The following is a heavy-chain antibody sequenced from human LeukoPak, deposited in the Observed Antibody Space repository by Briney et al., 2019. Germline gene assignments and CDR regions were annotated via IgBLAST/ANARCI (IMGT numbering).Heavy chain of an antibody. CDR3: ARGDPTVTTKQNFDY. J-gene: IGHJ4*02. Sequence: GGSLRLSCAAPGFSFSNYDMHWVRQAPRKGLEWVAVIWYDGSNKYYADSVKGRFTISRDNSKNTLYLQMNSLRVEDTAVYYRARGDPTVTTKQNFDYWGQGTLVTVSS. D-gene: IGHD4-17*01. V-gene: IGHV3-33*01. CDR1: GFSFSNYD. CDR2: IWYDGSNK.